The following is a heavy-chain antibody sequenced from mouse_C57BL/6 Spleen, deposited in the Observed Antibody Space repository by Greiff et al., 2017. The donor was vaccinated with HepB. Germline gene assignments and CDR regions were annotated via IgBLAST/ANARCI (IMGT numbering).Heavy chain of an antibody. D-gene: IGHD2-4*01. CDR3: ARGYDYGGYFDY. CDR1: GYSITSGYY. V-gene: IGHV3-6*01. Sequence: EVQLQQSGPGLVKPSQSLSLTCSVTGYSITSGYYWNWIRQFPGNKLEWMGYISYDGSNNYNPSLKNRISITRDPSKNQFFLKLNSVTTEDTATYYCARGYDYGGYFDYWGQGTTLTVSS. CDR2: ISYDGSN. J-gene: IGHJ2*01.